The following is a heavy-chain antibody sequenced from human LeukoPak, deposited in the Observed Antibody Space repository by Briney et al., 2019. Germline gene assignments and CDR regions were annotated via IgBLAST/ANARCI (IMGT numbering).Heavy chain of an antibody. Sequence: ASVKVSCKASGGTFSSYAISWVRQAPGQGLEWMGRIIPILGIANYAQKFQGRVTITADKSTSTAYMELSSLRSEDTAVYYCARAGGITMIYDYWGRGTLVTVSS. D-gene: IGHD3-22*01. CDR2: IIPILGIA. V-gene: IGHV1-69*04. J-gene: IGHJ4*02. CDR3: ARAGGITMIYDY. CDR1: GGTFSSYA.